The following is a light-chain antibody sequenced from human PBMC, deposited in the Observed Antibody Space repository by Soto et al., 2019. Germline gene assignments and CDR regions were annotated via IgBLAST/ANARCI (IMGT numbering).Light chain of an antibody. CDR3: QQSYSTPLT. CDR2: AAS. Sequence: DIQMTQSPSSLSASVGDRVTITCRASQSISSYLNWYQQKPGKAPKLLIYAASSLQSGVPSRFSGSGSGTDFTLTSSSLQHEDFATYYCQQSYSTPLTFDGGTKVEIK. J-gene: IGKJ4*01. V-gene: IGKV1-39*01. CDR1: QSISSY.